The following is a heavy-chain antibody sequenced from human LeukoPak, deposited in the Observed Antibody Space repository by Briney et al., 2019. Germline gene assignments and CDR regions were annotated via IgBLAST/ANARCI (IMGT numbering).Heavy chain of an antibody. CDR1: GYSISSGYY. V-gene: IGHV4-38-2*02. D-gene: IGHD3-10*01. CDR2: IYHSGST. J-gene: IGHJ6*02. CDR3: ARDERFGESVGGMDV. Sequence: SETLSLTCTVSGYSISSGYYWGWIRQPPGKGLEWIGSIYHSGSTYYNPSLKSRVTISVDTSKNQFSLKLSSVTAADTAVYYCARDERFGESVGGMDVWGQGTTVTVSS.